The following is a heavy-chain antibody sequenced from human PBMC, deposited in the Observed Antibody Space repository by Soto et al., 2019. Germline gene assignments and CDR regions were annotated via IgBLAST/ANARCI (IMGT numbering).Heavy chain of an antibody. CDR1: GDSVSSNSAA. J-gene: IGHJ3*02. CDR3: ARSPWWDYDFWSSDAFDI. D-gene: IGHD3-3*01. Sequence: PSQTLSLTCAISGDSVSSNSAAWNWIRQSPSRGLEWLGRTYYRSKWYNDYAVSVKSRITINPDTSKNQFSLQLNSVTPEDTAVYYCARSPWWDYDFWSSDAFDIWGQGTMVTVSS. V-gene: IGHV6-1*01. CDR2: TYYRSKWYN.